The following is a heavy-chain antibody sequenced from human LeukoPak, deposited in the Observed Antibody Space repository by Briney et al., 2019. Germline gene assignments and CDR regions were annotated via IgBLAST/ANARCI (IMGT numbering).Heavy chain of an antibody. V-gene: IGHV4-4*07. D-gene: IGHD1-26*01. CDR2: IYTSGNT. Sequence: SETLSLTCTVSGGSVSSYHWSWVRQPAGKGLEWIGRIYTSGNTNYNPSLKSRVTMSLDPSKNQFSMKLSSVTAADTAVYYCARYTRGRNGMDVWGQGTTVTVSS. J-gene: IGHJ6*02. CDR1: GGSVSSYH. CDR3: ARYTRGRNGMDV.